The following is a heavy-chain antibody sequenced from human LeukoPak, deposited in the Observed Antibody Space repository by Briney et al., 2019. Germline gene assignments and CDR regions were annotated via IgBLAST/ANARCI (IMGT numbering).Heavy chain of an antibody. Sequence: GGSLRLSCAVSGFTFRDYEMHWVRQAPGKGLVWVSYISSSGGSTYYAPSVEGRFTISRDNAKNSLYLQMNSLRSDDTAVYYCATLAVAGPFGYWGQGTLVTVSS. CDR1: GFTFRDYE. CDR2: ISSSGGST. V-gene: IGHV3-48*03. D-gene: IGHD6-19*01. J-gene: IGHJ4*02. CDR3: ATLAVAGPFGY.